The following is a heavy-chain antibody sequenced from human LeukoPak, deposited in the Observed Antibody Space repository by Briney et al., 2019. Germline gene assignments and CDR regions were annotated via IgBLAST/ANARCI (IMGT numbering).Heavy chain of an antibody. CDR2: INPNSGGT. J-gene: IGHJ6*02. CDR3: ARDNYGDYPYYYSGMGV. Sequence: GASVTVSFKASGYTFTVYYMHWGRQAPGQGLEWMGWINPNSGGTNYAQKFQGRVTMTRDTSISTAYMELSRLRSDDTAGYYCARDNYGDYPYYYSGMGVWGQGTTVTVSS. V-gene: IGHV1-2*02. D-gene: IGHD4-17*01. CDR1: GYTFTVYY.